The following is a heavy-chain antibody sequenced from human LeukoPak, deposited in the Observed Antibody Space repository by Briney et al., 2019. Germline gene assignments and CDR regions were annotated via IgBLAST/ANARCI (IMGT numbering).Heavy chain of an antibody. J-gene: IGHJ3*02. CDR2: IYYSGST. CDR3: ARRGEDYGDYGGAFDI. D-gene: IGHD4-17*01. V-gene: IGHV4-59*01. Sequence: SETLSLTCTVSGGSISSYYWSWIRQPPGNGLEWIGYIYYSGSTNYNPSLKSRVTISVDTSKNQFSLKLSSVTAADTAVYYCARRGEDYGDYGGAFDIWGQGTMVTVSS. CDR1: GGSISSYY.